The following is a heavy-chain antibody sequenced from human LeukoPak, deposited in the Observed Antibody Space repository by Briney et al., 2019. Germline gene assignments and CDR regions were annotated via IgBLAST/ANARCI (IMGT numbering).Heavy chain of an antibody. D-gene: IGHD2-2*01. CDR2: IWYGGSNK. V-gene: IGHV3-33*06. J-gene: IGHJ4*02. Sequence: GGSLRLSCAASGFTFSRYGMHWVRQAPGKGLEWVAVIWYGGSNKYYADSVKGRFTISRDNSKNTLYLQMNSLRAEDTAVYYCAKEGGYCSSSSCQNTNFDYWGQGTLVTVSS. CDR1: GFTFSRYG. CDR3: AKEGGYCSSSSCQNTNFDY.